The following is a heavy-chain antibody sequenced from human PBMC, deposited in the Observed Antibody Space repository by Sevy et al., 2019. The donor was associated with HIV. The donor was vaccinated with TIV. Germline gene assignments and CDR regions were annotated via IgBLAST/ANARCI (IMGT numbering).Heavy chain of an antibody. CDR2: ISTSTSTTTI. CDR3: ARAAGWFDA. J-gene: IGHJ5*02. Sequence: GSLRLSCAASGFTFNDYNLSWIRQAPVKGLEWVSYISTSTSTTTIYYADSVKGRFTISRDNAKNSIYLQMNSLRVDDTAVYYCARAAGWFDAWGQGTLVTVSS. V-gene: IGHV3-11*01. CDR1: GFTFNDYN.